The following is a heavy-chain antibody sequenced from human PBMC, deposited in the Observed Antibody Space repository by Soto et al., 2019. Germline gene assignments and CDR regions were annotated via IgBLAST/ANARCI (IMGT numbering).Heavy chain of an antibody. Sequence: GGSLRLSCAASGFTFSSYWMSWVRQAPGKGLEWVANIKQDGSEKYYVDSVKGRFTISRDNAKNSLYLQMNSLRAEDTAVYYCARVLAPPEESIDYWGQGTLVTVSS. CDR1: GFTFSSYW. V-gene: IGHV3-7*01. CDR3: ARVLAPPEESIDY. J-gene: IGHJ4*02. CDR2: IKQDGSEK.